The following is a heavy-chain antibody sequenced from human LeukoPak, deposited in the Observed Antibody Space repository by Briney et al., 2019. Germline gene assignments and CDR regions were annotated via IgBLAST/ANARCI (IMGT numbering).Heavy chain of an antibody. CDR1: GFTFSSYA. Sequence: GGSLRLSCAASGFTFSSYAMHWVRQAPGKGLEWVAVISYDGSNKYYADSVKGRFTISRDNSKNTLYLQMNSLRAEDTAVYYCARDRSTQGYYYYGMDVWGQGTTVTVSS. D-gene: IGHD2-15*01. CDR2: ISYDGSNK. V-gene: IGHV3-30-3*01. CDR3: ARDRSTQGYYYYGMDV. J-gene: IGHJ6*02.